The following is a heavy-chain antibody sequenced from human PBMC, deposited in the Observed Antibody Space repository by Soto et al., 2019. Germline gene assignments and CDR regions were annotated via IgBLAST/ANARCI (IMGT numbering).Heavy chain of an antibody. J-gene: IGHJ6*03. CDR2: ISGSGGST. CDR3: AKDEYYDILTGYYYYYYMDV. V-gene: IGHV3-23*01. CDR1: GFTFSSYA. D-gene: IGHD3-9*01. Sequence: PGGSLRLSCAASGFTFSSYAMSWVRQAPGKGLEWVSAISGSGGSTYYADSVKGRFTISRDNSKNTLYLQMNSLRAEDTAVYYCAKDEYYDILTGYYYYYYMDVWGKGTTVTVSS.